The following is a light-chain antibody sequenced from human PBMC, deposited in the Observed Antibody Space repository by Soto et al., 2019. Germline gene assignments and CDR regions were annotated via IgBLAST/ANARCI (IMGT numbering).Light chain of an antibody. V-gene: IGKV3-20*01. CDR1: QSVSSSY. J-gene: IGKJ1*01. CDR2: GAS. CDR3: HQYGSSPRT. Sequence: EIVLTQSPGTQSLSPGERATLSCRASQSVSSSYLAWYQQKPGQAPRLLIYGASSRATGIPDRFSGSGSGTDFTLTISRLEPEDFAVYYCHQYGSSPRTFGQGTRVEIK.